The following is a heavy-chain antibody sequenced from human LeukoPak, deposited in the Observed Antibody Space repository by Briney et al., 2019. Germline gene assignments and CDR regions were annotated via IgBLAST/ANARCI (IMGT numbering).Heavy chain of an antibody. CDR2: INPNRGGT. Sequence: ASVKVSCKASGYTFTGYYMHWVRQAPGQGLEWMGWINPNRGGTSYAQNFQGRVTMTRDTSISTAYMELSRLRSDDTAVYYCARGRYYYDTSGQKLGAFDIWGQGTMVTVSS. CDR1: GYTFTGYY. D-gene: IGHD3-22*01. J-gene: IGHJ3*02. V-gene: IGHV1-2*02. CDR3: ARGRYYYDTSGQKLGAFDI.